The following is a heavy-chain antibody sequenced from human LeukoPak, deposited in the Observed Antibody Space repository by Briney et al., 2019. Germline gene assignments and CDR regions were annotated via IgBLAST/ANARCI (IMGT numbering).Heavy chain of an antibody. CDR2: IDWDDDK. V-gene: IGHV2-70*11. CDR1: GCSLSTSGMC. Sequence: SGPALVKPTQTLTLTCTFSGCSLSTSGMCVSWIRQPPGKALEWLARIDWDDDKYYSTSLKTRLTISKDTSKNQVVLTMTNMDPVDTATYYCARIPNIAVAANFDYWGQGTLVTVSS. J-gene: IGHJ4*02. CDR3: ARIPNIAVAANFDY. D-gene: IGHD6-19*01.